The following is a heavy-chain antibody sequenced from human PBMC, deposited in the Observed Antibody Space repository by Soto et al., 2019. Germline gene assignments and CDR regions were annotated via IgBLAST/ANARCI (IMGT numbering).Heavy chain of an antibody. J-gene: IGHJ4*02. CDR3: ANDIAARFDY. CDR2: ISYDGTNK. CDR1: GFTFSSYG. D-gene: IGHD6-25*01. Sequence: PGGSLRLSCAASGFTFSSYGMHWVRQAPGKGLEWVAVISYDGTNKYYADSVKGRFTISRDNSKNTLYLKMNSLRPEDTAVYYCANDIAARFDYWGQGTLVTVSS. V-gene: IGHV3-30*18.